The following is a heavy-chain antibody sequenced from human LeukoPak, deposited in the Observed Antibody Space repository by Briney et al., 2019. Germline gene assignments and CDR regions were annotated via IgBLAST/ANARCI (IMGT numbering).Heavy chain of an antibody. V-gene: IGHV4-31*03. D-gene: IGHD3-3*01. CDR3: ARSRVAMVDY. CDR1: GGSISSGGYY. J-gene: IGHJ4*02. Sequence: KASETLSLTCTVSGGSISSGGYYWSWIRQHPGKGLEWIGYIYYSGSTYYNPSLKSRVTISVDTSKNQFSLKLSSVTAADTAVYYCARSRVAMVDYWGQGTLVTVSP. CDR2: IYYSGST.